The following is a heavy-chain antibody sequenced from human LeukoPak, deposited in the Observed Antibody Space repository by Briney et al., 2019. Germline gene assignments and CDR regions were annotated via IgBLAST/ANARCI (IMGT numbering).Heavy chain of an antibody. CDR2: ISSSGSTI. V-gene: IGHV3-48*03. CDR1: GFTFSSYE. CDR3: ARSGGDGYSWGFAY. J-gene: IGHJ4*02. Sequence: PGGSLSLSSAASGFTFSSYEKTRLRQAPGKGVGGASYISSSGSTIYYADSVKGRFTISRDNAKNSLYLQMNSLRAEDTAVYYCARSGGDGYSWGFAYWGQGTLVTVSS. D-gene: IGHD2-21*01.